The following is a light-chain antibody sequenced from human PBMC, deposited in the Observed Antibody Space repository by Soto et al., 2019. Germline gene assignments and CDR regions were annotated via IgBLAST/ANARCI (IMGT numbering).Light chain of an antibody. CDR3: TSFTTSSIWV. Sequence: LTHPASVSGSPGQSINISCTGTISDVGIYNYVSWYQQHPGKAPKVIICEVSNRPSGVSNRFSGSKSGNTASLTISGLRAEDEADYYCTSFTTSSIWVFGGGTKVTVL. J-gene: IGLJ3*02. V-gene: IGLV2-14*01. CDR1: ISDVGIYNY. CDR2: EVS.